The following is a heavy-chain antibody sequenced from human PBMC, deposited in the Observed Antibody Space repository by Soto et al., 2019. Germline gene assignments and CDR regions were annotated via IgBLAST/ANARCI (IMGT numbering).Heavy chain of an antibody. Sequence: GASVKVSCKASGYTFTSYGISWVRQAPGQGLEWMGWISAYNGNTNYAQKLQGRVTMTTDTSTSTAYMELRSLRSDDTAVYYCARGFPFNIAAAGTGLNWFDPWGQGTLVTVSS. J-gene: IGHJ5*02. CDR1: GYTFTSYG. CDR3: ARGFPFNIAAAGTGLNWFDP. D-gene: IGHD6-13*01. V-gene: IGHV1-18*04. CDR2: ISAYNGNT.